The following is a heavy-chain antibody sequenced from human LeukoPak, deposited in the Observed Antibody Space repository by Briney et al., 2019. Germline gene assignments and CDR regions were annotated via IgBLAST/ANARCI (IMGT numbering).Heavy chain of an antibody. Sequence: ASVKVSCKASGYTFTGYYMHWVRQVPGQGLEWMGWINPNSGSTNYAQKFQGWVTMTRDTSISTAYMGLSRLRSDDTAVYYCARGPPLAYCGGDCYSEGINWFDPWGQGTLVTVSS. D-gene: IGHD2-21*02. V-gene: IGHV1-2*04. CDR3: ARGPPLAYCGGDCYSEGINWFDP. CDR2: INPNSGST. CDR1: GYTFTGYY. J-gene: IGHJ5*02.